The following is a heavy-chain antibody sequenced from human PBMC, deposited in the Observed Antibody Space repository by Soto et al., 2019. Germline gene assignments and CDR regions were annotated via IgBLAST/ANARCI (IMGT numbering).Heavy chain of an antibody. V-gene: IGHV3-7*03. J-gene: IGHJ4*02. D-gene: IGHD3-16*01. CDR2: IKEDGSEK. Sequence: EVQLVESGGGLVQPGGSPRLSCAASGFTFSTYWMSWVRQAPGKGLEWVANIKEDGSEKYYVDSVKGRFTISRDNANNSLYLQTNSLRAEDTAVYYCVRVGRVGGYWGQGTLVTVSS. CDR1: GFTFSTYW. CDR3: VRVGRVGGY.